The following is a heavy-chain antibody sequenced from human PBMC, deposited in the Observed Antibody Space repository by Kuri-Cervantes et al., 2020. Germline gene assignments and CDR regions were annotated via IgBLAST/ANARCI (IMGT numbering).Heavy chain of an antibody. CDR1: GFTFSSYW. Sequence: GESLKISCAASGFTFSSYWTSWVRQAPGKGLEWVANIKHDGTEKYYVDSVKGRFTISRDNAKNSLYLQMNSLRAEDTAVYYCARYCSSSSCWDAFDIWGQGTMVTVSS. CDR2: IKHDGTEK. V-gene: IGHV3-7*01. D-gene: IGHD2-15*01. CDR3: ARYCSSSSCWDAFDI. J-gene: IGHJ3*02.